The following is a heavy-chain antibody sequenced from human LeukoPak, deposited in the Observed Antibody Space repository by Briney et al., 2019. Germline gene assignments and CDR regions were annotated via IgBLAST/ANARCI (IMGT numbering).Heavy chain of an antibody. CDR3: ARRTITIFGVAHLDY. V-gene: IGHV4-39*01. CDR2: IYYSGST. Sequence: SETLSLTCTVSGGSISSSSYYWGWIRQPPGKGLEWIGSIYYSGSTYYNPSLKSRVTISVDTSKNQFSLKLSSVTAADTAVYYCARRTITIFGVAHLDYWGQGTLVTVSS. D-gene: IGHD3-3*01. CDR1: GGSISSSSYY. J-gene: IGHJ4*02.